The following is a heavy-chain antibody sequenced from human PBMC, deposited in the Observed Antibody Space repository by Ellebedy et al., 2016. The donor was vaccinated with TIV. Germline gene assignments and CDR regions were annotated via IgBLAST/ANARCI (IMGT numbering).Heavy chain of an antibody. Sequence: PGGSLRLSCAASGSAFITYNMNWVRQAPGKGLEWVSSIGSSSDFRSYADSVKDRFTISRENAKNSLYLQMNGLRAEDTAVYYCASSPAYYNYVWGTQLRAFDIWGQGTLLTVSS. CDR2: IGSSSDFR. V-gene: IGHV3-21*01. CDR3: ASSPAYYNYVWGTQLRAFDI. J-gene: IGHJ3*02. D-gene: IGHD3-16*01. CDR1: GSAFITYN.